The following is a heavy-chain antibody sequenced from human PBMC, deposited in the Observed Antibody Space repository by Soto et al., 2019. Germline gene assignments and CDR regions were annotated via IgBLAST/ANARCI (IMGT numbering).Heavy chain of an antibody. CDR3: AKDDYSAIRAPAHYVGCLDH. J-gene: IGHJ4*02. D-gene: IGHD4-4*01. CDR1: GFTFRFYD. CDR2: ISRDGNNK. Sequence: QVQLVESGGGVVQPGKSLRLSCATSGFTFRFYDMHWVRQAPGKGLEGLAFISRDGNNKDYGDSVKGRLTISRDNSNNTRFLKKTSLRDEDSPVYYCAKDDYSAIRAPAHYVGCLDHWGRGTLVTVSS. V-gene: IGHV3-30*18.